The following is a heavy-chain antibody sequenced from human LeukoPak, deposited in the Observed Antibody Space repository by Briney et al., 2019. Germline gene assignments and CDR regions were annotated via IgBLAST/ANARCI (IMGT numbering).Heavy chain of an antibody. CDR2: IWYDGSNK. Sequence: GGSLRLSCAASGFTFSSYGMHWVRQAPGKGLERVAVIWYDGSNKYYADSVKGRFTISRDNSKNTLYLQMNSLRAEDTAVYYCAREGCGGDCRGAFDIWGQGTMVTVSS. CDR1: GFTFSSYG. V-gene: IGHV3-33*01. CDR3: AREGCGGDCRGAFDI. D-gene: IGHD2-21*02. J-gene: IGHJ3*02.